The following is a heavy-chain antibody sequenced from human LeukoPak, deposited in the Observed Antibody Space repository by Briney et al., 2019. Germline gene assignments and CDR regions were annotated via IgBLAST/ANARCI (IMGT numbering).Heavy chain of an antibody. CDR2: IIPIFGTA. V-gene: IGHV1-69*13. Sequence: SVKVSCKASGGTFSSYAISWVRQAPGQGLEWMGGIIPIFGTANYAQKFQGRVTITADESTSTAYMELSSLRSEDTAVYYCARGRATGYGIPHYFDYWGQGTLVTVSS. CDR1: GGTFSSYA. D-gene: IGHD1-14*01. CDR3: ARGRATGYGIPHYFDY. J-gene: IGHJ4*02.